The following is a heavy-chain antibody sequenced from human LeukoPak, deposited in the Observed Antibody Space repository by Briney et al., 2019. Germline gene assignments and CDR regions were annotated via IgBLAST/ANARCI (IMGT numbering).Heavy chain of an antibody. CDR3: ARDDSRNWFDP. D-gene: IGHD2-15*01. Sequence: SVKVSCKASGGTLTSNAISWMRQAPGQGLEWMGGIIPIFGTANYAQKFQGRVTITTDKSTSTVYMELSSLRSEDTAVYYCARDDSRNWFDPWGQGTLVTVSS. V-gene: IGHV1-69*05. CDR1: GGTLTSNA. CDR2: IIPIFGTA. J-gene: IGHJ5*02.